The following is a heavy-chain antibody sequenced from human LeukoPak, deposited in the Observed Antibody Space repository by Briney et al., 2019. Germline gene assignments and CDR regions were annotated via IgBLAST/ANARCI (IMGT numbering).Heavy chain of an antibody. D-gene: IGHD6-13*01. CDR3: ARGGIAAAGRSYYYYMDV. J-gene: IGHJ6*03. CDR2: IYTSGST. Sequence: SETLSLTCTVSGGSISSSSYYWGWIRQPPGKGLEWIGRIYTSGSTNYNPSLKSRVTMSVDTSKNQFSLKLSSVTAADTAVYYCARGGIAAAGRSYYYYMDVWGKGTTVTISS. CDR1: GGSISSSSYY. V-gene: IGHV4-61*05.